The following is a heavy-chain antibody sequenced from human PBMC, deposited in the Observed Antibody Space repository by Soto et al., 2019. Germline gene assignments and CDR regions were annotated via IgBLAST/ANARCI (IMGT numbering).Heavy chain of an antibody. CDR2: ISWNSQSI. V-gene: IGHV3-9*01. CDR3: ATAAGWRYLDA. D-gene: IGHD3-3*01. CDR1: GFTFDDYA. J-gene: IGHJ5*02. Sequence: EVQLVESGGGLVQPGTSLRLSCATSGFTFDDYAMHWVRQAPGKGLEWVSGISWNSQSIGYADSVKGRFTISRDYAKKSLFLHLRSLRPEDTAVYVCATAAGWRYLDAWGQGTLVTVSS.